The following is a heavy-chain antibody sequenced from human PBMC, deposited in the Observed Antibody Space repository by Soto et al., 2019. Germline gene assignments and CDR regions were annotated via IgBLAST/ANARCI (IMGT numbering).Heavy chain of an antibody. J-gene: IGHJ4*02. Sequence: PGGSLRLSCAGSGFTFSDYYMSWVRQAPGKGLEWVAVISYDGSNKYYADSVKGRFTISRDNSKNTLYLQMNSLRAEDTAVYYCARDRLLEQWLVPQGGYFDYWGQGTLVTVSS. D-gene: IGHD6-19*01. CDR1: GFTFSDYY. CDR2: ISYDGSNK. CDR3: ARDRLLEQWLVPQGGYFDY. V-gene: IGHV3-30-3*01.